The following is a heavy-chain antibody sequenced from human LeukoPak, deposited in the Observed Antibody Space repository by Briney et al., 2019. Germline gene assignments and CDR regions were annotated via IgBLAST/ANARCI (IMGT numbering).Heavy chain of an antibody. D-gene: IGHD1-1*01. V-gene: IGHV3-53*01. CDR2: IDSDGNT. CDR3: AKDQYNWNSYDAFDI. Sequence: PGGSLRLSCAASGFTVNNNYMTWVRQAPGKGLDWVSVIDSDGNTYYADSVKGRFTISRDNSKNTLYLQMNSLRAEDTAVYYCAKDQYNWNSYDAFDIWGQGTMVTVSS. CDR1: GFTVNNNY. J-gene: IGHJ3*02.